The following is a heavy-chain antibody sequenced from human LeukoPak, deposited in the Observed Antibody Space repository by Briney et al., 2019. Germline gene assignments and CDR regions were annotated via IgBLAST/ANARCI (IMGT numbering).Heavy chain of an antibody. Sequence: PGGSLRLSCAASGFTFDDYAMHWVRQPPGKGLEWVSGIIWNSRSIGYADSVTGRFTITRDNAKNSLYLQMNRLRAEDTALYYWAKSSSLTLGGWFDPWGQGTLVTVSS. D-gene: IGHD3-16*01. CDR1: GFTFDDYA. V-gene: IGHV3-9*01. J-gene: IGHJ5*02. CDR3: AKSSSLTLGGWFDP. CDR2: IIWNSRSI.